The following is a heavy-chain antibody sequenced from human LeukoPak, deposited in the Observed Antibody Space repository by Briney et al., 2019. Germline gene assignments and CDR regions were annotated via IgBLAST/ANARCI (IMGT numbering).Heavy chain of an antibody. V-gene: IGHV4-4*07. Sequence: SETLSLXCTVSGGSISSYYWSWIRQPAGKGLEWIGRIYTSGSTSYNPSLKSRVTMSVDTSKNQFSLKLSSVNAADTAVYYCARDRPITSYFDYWGQGTLVTVSS. J-gene: IGHJ4*02. CDR3: ARDRPITSYFDY. CDR2: IYTSGST. D-gene: IGHD3-16*01. CDR1: GGSISSYY.